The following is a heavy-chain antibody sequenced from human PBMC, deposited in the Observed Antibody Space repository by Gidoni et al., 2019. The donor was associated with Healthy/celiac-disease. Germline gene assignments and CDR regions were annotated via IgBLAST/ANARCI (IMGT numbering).Heavy chain of an antibody. Sequence: QLQLQESGPGLVKPSETPSLTCTVSGGSISSSSYYWGWIRQPPGKGLEWIGSIYYRGSTYYNPSLKSRVTISVDTSKNQFSLKLSSVTAADTAVYYCAYGVVVPAAIDYWGQGTLVTVSS. CDR2: IYYRGST. CDR1: GGSISSSSYY. V-gene: IGHV4-39*05. D-gene: IGHD2-2*02. CDR3: AYGVVVPAAIDY. J-gene: IGHJ4*02.